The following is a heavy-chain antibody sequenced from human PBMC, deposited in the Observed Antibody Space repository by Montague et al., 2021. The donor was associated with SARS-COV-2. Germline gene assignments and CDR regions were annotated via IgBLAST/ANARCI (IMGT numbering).Heavy chain of an antibody. Sequence: TLSLTCTVSGGSISGYNYYWTWIRQHPGKGLEWIAYIYYTGSTYYNPSLQSRLRTSLDTSKNQFSLTLTSVTAADTAIYYCARNRGWGSRRAGYIDLWGRGTLVTVSS. CDR2: IYYTGST. J-gene: IGHJ2*01. D-gene: IGHD7-27*01. CDR1: GGSISGYNYY. V-gene: IGHV4-31*03. CDR3: ARNRGWGSRRAGYIDL.